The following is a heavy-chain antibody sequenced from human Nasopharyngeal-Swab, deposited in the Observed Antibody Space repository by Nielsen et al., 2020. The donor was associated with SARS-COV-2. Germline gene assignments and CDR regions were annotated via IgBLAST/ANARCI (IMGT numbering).Heavy chain of an antibody. CDR2: ISVDGSNE. CDR1: GFTFGSYG. J-gene: IGHJ6*04. V-gene: IGHV3-30*18. CDR3: AKCIRGLTGFYFSMDV. Sequence: GESLKISCAASGFTFGSYGMHWVRRAPGKGLEWVAVISVDGSNEDYAESVKGRFTISGDNSKNTLYLQMNSLRAEDTAVYYCAKCIRGLTGFYFSMDVWGKGTTVTVSS. D-gene: IGHD3-9*01.